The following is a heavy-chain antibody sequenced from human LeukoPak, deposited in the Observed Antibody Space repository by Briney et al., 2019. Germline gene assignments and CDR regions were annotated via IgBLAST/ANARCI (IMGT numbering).Heavy chain of an antibody. CDR1: GFTFSSYS. CDR2: IGSSSSTI. Sequence: GGSLRLSCAASGFTFSSYSMNWVRQAPGKGLEWVSYIGSSSSTIYYADSVKGRFTTSRDNAKNSLYLQMNSLRVEDTAVYYCARDRGTDFWGQGTLVTVSS. D-gene: IGHD1-1*01. CDR3: ARDRGTDF. V-gene: IGHV3-48*04. J-gene: IGHJ4*02.